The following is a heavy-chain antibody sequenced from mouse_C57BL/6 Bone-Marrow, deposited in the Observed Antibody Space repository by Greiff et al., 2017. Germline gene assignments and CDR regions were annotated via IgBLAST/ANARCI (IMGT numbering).Heavy chain of an antibody. V-gene: IGHV10-3*01. Sequence: EVQGVESGGGLVQPKGSLKLSCAASGFTFNTYAMHWVRQAPGKGLEWVARIRSKSSNYATYYADSVKDRFTISRDDSQSMLYLQMNHQKTEDTAMYYCVRETTVVFDYWGQGTTLTVSS. CDR2: IRSKSSNYAT. D-gene: IGHD1-1*01. CDR1: GFTFNTYA. CDR3: VRETTVVFDY. J-gene: IGHJ2*01.